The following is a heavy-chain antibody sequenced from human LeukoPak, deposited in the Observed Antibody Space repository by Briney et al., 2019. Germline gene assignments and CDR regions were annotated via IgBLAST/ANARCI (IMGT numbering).Heavy chain of an antibody. CDR1: GGSISSYY. V-gene: IGHV4-59*01. CDR3: ARDLAGDYGFDY. CDR2: IYYSGST. Sequence: SETLSLTCTVSGGSISSYYWSWIRQPPGKGLEWIGYIYYSGSTNYNPSLKSRVTISVDTSKNQFSLKPSSVTAADTAVYYCARDLAGDYGFDYWGQGTLVTVSS. J-gene: IGHJ4*02. D-gene: IGHD4-17*01.